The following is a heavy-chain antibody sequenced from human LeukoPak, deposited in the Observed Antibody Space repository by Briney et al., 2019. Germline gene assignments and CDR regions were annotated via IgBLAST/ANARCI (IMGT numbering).Heavy chain of an antibody. J-gene: IGHJ4*02. CDR3: ARRPAARLTLDY. Sequence: SETLSLTCTVSGGSINNYFWYWIRQPPGKGLEWIGYTSHSGGTNYNPSLKSRVTMSLDTSKNQFSLNLGSVTAADTAVYYCARRPAARLTLDYWGQGTLVTVSS. CDR1: GGSINNYF. V-gene: IGHV4-59*01. CDR2: TSHSGGT. D-gene: IGHD2-2*01.